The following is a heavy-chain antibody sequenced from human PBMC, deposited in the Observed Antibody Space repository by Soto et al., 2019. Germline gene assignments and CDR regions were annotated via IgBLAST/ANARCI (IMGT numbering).Heavy chain of an antibody. Sequence: GASVKVSCKASGYTFTSYGISWVRQAPGQGLEWMGWISAYNGNTNYAQKLQGRVTMTTDTSTSTAYMELRSLRSDDTAVYYCARDGERYCSSTSCYGIVWFDLWGRGNLVTVSS. D-gene: IGHD2-2*01. CDR3: ARDGERYCSSTSCYGIVWFDL. V-gene: IGHV1-18*01. J-gene: IGHJ2*01. CDR2: ISAYNGNT. CDR1: GYTFTSYG.